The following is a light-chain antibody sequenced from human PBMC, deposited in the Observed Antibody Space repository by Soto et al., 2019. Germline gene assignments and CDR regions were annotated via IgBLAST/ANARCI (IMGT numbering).Light chain of an antibody. CDR2: HAS. Sequence: DIQMTQSPSSLSASIGDRVTITCLASQNITNNLSWNQQKPGKAPNLLIYHASKLAKGVTSRFSGSGSGTDFSFIITSLQREDLATYYCQQYYGLPPLTFGQGTRLEIK. CDR3: QQYYGLPPLT. CDR1: QNITNN. V-gene: IGKV1-33*01. J-gene: IGKJ5*01.